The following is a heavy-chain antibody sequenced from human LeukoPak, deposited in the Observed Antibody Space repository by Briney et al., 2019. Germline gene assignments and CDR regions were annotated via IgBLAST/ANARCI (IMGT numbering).Heavy chain of an antibody. CDR3: AKDPYCNSATCYGGGDY. D-gene: IGHD2-2*01. Sequence: GGSLILSCVDSTSTFSSYAMNWVRQAPGKGLEWVSGISVGGGSTYYADSVKGRFTVSRDNSKNTLYLQMNSLRADDTAIYYCAKDPYCNSATCYGGGDYWGQGTLVTVSS. J-gene: IGHJ4*02. V-gene: IGHV3-23*01. CDR1: TSTFSSYA. CDR2: ISVGGGST.